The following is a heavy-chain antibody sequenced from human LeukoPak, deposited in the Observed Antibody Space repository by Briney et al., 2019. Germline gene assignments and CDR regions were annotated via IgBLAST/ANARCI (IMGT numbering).Heavy chain of an antibody. D-gene: IGHD2-2*01. CDR3: ARDYCSSTSCLSPGGAFDI. CDR2: IIPIFGTA. CDR1: GGTFSSYA. Sequence: GASVKVSCKASGGTFSSYAISWVRQAPGQGLEWMGGIIPIFGTANYAQKFQGRVTITADESTSTAYMELSSLRSEDTAVYYCARDYCSSTSCLSPGGAFDIWGQRTMVTVSS. J-gene: IGHJ3*02. V-gene: IGHV1-69*13.